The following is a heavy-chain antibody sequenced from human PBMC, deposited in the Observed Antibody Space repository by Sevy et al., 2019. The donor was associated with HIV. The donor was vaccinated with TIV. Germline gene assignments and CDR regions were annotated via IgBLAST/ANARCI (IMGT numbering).Heavy chain of an antibody. CDR2: ISWNSNSV. Sequence: GGSLRLSCAASGFAFDDYAMHWVRQAPGKGLEWVSGISWNSNSVAYADSVKGRFTISRDNAKNSLYLQMNSLRPADTALYYCAKADGDSSGYYGLGRSWGQGTLVTVSS. D-gene: IGHD3-22*01. V-gene: IGHV3-9*01. J-gene: IGHJ4*02. CDR3: AKADGDSSGYYGLGRS. CDR1: GFAFDDYA.